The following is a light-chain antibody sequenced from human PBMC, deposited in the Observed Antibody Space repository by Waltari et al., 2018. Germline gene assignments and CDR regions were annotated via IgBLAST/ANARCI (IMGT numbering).Light chain of an antibody. CDR1: QYVSTY. V-gene: IGKV1-39*01. CDR2: AAS. J-gene: IGKJ4*01. Sequence: DIQLTQSPSSLPASVGDRVTITCRADQYVSTYLNWYQQKPGKAPKLLIYAASTLHTGVPSRFSGSGSATDFTLTISSLQPEDSATYYCQQTYITLLTFGGGTKVEI. CDR3: QQTYITLLT.